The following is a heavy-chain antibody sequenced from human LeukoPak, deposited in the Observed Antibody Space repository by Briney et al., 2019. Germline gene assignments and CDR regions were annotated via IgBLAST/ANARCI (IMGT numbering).Heavy chain of an antibody. J-gene: IGHJ4*02. D-gene: IGHD6-13*01. V-gene: IGHV1-69*13. CDR1: GYTFTSYA. CDR2: ITPIFGTA. CDR3: ARAAV. Sequence: SVKVSCKASGYTFTSYAMHWVRQAPGQGFEWMGGITPIFGTANFAQKFQGRVSITADGSTSTAFMELSSLRSEDTAVYYCARAAVWGQGTLVTVSS.